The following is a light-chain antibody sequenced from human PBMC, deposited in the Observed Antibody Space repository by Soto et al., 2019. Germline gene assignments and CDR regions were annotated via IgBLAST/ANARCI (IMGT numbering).Light chain of an antibody. CDR1: QSVAAK. Sequence: IGMTQAPAIMSVSPGSRISLSCWAAQSVAAKVAWYQQKPGQAPRLLIYGASTRATGIPARFSGSGYGTEFRLSSGGLQSEDFAVYYCQQYSDWPSFGGGNKVEI. V-gene: IGKV3D-15*01. CDR3: QQYSDWPS. J-gene: IGKJ4*01. CDR2: GAS.